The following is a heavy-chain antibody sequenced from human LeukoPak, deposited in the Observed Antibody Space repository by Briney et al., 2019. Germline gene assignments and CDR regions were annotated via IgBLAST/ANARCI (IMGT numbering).Heavy chain of an antibody. J-gene: IGHJ4*02. CDR3: ARVPAYGDYSDY. D-gene: IGHD4-17*01. V-gene: IGHV3-7*01. CDR2: IKQDGSEK. CDR1: GFTFSSFW. Sequence: GGSLRLSCATSGFTFSSFWMTWVRQAPGKGLEWVANIKQDGSEKYYVDSVKGRFTISRDNSKDSLYLRMNSLRAEDTAVYYCARVPAYGDYSDYWGQGTLVTVSS.